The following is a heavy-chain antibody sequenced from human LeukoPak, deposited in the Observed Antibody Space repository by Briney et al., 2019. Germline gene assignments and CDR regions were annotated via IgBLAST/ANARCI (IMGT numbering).Heavy chain of an antibody. Sequence: GGSLRLSCAASGFTFSSYAMSWVRQAPGKGLEWVSAISGSGGSTYYADSVKGRFTISRDNSKNTLYLQMNSLRAEDTAVYYCARDRSRIIAAAGGFDYWGQGTLVTVSS. CDR1: GFTFSSYA. J-gene: IGHJ4*02. V-gene: IGHV3-23*01. CDR3: ARDRSRIIAAAGGFDY. D-gene: IGHD6-13*01. CDR2: ISGSGGST.